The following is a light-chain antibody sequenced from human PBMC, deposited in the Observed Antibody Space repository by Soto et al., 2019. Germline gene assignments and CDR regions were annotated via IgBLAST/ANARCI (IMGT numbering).Light chain of an antibody. CDR1: SSDVGGYNF. J-gene: IGLJ1*01. CDR3: SSHTSISTYV. CDR2: DVT. Sequence: QSALTQPASVSGSPGQSITISCTGTSSDVGGYNFVSWYQQHPDKAPKLMIYDVTNRPSGVSNRFSGSKSGNTASLTISGLQAEDEAAYSCSSHTSISTYVFGTGTKVTVL. V-gene: IGLV2-14*01.